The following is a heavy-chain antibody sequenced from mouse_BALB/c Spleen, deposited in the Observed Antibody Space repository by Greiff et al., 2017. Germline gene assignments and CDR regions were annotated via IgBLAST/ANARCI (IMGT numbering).Heavy chain of an antibody. J-gene: IGHJ1*01. Sequence: QVQLKESGPQLVRPGASVKISCKASGYSFTSYWMHWVKQRPGQGLEWIGMIDPSDSETRLNQKFKDKATLTVDKSSSTAYMQLSSPTSEDSAVYYCARWGNYAWYFDVWGAGTTVTVSS. CDR1: GYSFTSYW. CDR2: IDPSDSET. CDR3: ARWGNYAWYFDV. V-gene: IGHV1S126*01. D-gene: IGHD2-1*01.